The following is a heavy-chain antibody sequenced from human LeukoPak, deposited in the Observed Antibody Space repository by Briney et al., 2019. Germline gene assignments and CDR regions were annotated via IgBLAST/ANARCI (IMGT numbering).Heavy chain of an antibody. Sequence: GGSLRLSCAASGFTFSSYSMNWVRQAPGKGLEWVSSISSSSSYIYYADSVKGRFTISRDNAKNSLYLQMNSLRAEDTAVYYCARMTTVIAYYYYYYMDVWGKGTTVTISS. CDR1: GFTFSSYS. V-gene: IGHV3-21*01. J-gene: IGHJ6*03. D-gene: IGHD4-17*01. CDR2: ISSSSSYI. CDR3: ARMTTVIAYYYYYYMDV.